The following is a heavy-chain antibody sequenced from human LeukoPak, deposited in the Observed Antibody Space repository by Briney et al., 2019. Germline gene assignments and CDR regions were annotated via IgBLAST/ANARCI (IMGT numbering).Heavy chain of an antibody. D-gene: IGHD3-3*01. CDR1: GGSLGGYH. V-gene: IGHV4-59*12. CDR3: ARAFTIFGAGGFDV. J-gene: IGHJ3*01. Sequence: SETLSLTCAVSGGSLGGYHWSWIRQPPGKGLEWMGLIYYTGSTKYNPSLKGRVAMSVDKSKNHFSLRFTAVTASETAVYYCARAFTIFGAGGFDVWGQGTFVTVSS. CDR2: IYYTGST.